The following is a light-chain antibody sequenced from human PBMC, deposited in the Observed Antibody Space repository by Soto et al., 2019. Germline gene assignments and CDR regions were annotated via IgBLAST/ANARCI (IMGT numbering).Light chain of an antibody. CDR2: EVS. J-gene: IGLJ1*01. CDR1: SSDVGGYNY. Sequence: QSALTQPPSASGSPGQSVTISCTGTSSDVGGYNYVSWYQQHPGKAPKLMIHEVSKRPSGVPDRFSGSKSGNTASLTVSGLQAEDEADYYCSSYGGSNNPYVLGTGTKLTVL. V-gene: IGLV2-8*01. CDR3: SSYGGSNNPYV.